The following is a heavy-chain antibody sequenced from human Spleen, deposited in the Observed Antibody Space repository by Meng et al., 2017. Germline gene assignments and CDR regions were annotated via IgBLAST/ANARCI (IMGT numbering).Heavy chain of an antibody. CDR3: VRGPTTMAHDFDY. V-gene: IGHV4-34*01. Sequence: QVQLQEAGPGLVKPSGTLSLTCAVYGGSFSGYYWSWIRQPPGKGLEWIGEINHSGSTNYNPSLKSRVTISVDTSKNQFSLKLSSVTAADTAVYYCVRGPTTMAHDFDYWGQGTLVTVSS. CDR2: INHSGST. J-gene: IGHJ4*02. D-gene: IGHD4-11*01. CDR1: GGSFSGYY.